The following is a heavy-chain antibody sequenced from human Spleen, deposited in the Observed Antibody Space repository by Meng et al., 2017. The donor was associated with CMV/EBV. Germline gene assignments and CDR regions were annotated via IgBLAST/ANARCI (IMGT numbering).Heavy chain of an antibody. V-gene: IGHV3-23*01. CDR2: ISGSGGST. J-gene: IGHJ4*02. Sequence: GESLKISCAASGFTFSSYAMSWVRQAPGKGLEWVSAISGSGGSTYYADSVKGRFTISRDNSKNTLYLQMTSLTAEDTGVYYCARSNFWSGYSEFDYWGQGTLVTVSS. D-gene: IGHD3-3*01. CDR3: ARSNFWSGYSEFDY. CDR1: GFTFSSYA.